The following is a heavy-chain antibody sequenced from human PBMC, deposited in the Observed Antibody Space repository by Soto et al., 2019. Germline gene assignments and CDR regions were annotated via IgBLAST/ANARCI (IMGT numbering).Heavy chain of an antibody. CDR2: INTGNGNT. CDR3: ARDGLYCGGDCYHFWYFDL. V-gene: IGHV1-3*05. Sequence: QVQLVQSGAEEKKPGASVKVSCKASGYTFTNYAMHWVRQAPGQRLEWMGWINTGNGNTKYSQKFQGRVTITRHTSANTAYMELSSLRSEDTAVYYCARDGLYCGGDCYHFWYFDLWGRGTLVTVSS. CDR1: GYTFTNYA. J-gene: IGHJ2*01. D-gene: IGHD2-21*02.